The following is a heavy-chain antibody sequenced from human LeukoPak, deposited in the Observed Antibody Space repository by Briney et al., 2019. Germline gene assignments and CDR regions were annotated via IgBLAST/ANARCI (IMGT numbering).Heavy chain of an antibody. Sequence: GGSLRLSCASSGFTFSSYAMSWVRQAPGKGLEWVGFIRSKAYGGTTEYAASVKGRFTISRDDSKSIAYLQMNSLKTEDTAVYYCTRVSSGYPSSNFDYWGQGTLVTVSS. CDR3: TRVSSGYPSSNFDY. CDR2: IRSKAYGGTT. D-gene: IGHD3-16*02. J-gene: IGHJ4*02. CDR1: GFTFSSYA. V-gene: IGHV3-49*04.